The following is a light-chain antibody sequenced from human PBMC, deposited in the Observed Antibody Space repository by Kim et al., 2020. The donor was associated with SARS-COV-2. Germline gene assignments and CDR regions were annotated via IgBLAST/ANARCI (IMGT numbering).Light chain of an antibody. CDR3: ATWDASLSEYV. V-gene: IGLV1-47*01. J-gene: IGLJ1*01. Sequence: GQSVTVSCSGAVSSIESNYVSWYQQVPGRAPKLLIYRDILRPSGVPDRFSGSKSDHSASLAITGLRSADEALYFCATWDASLSEYVFGPGTKVTVL. CDR2: RDI. CDR1: VSSIESNY.